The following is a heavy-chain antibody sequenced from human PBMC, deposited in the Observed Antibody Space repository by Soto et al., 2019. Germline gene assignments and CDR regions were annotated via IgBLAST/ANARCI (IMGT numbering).Heavy chain of an antibody. CDR1: GYSFTSYW. V-gene: IGHV5-10-1*01. CDR2: IDPSDSYT. D-gene: IGHD6-19*01. Sequence: PGESLKISCKGSGYSFTSYWISWVRQMPGKGLVWMGRIDPSDSYTNYSPSFQGHVTISADKSISTAYLQWSSLKASDTAMYYCARRAPTSRSSGWSVDYWGQGTLVTVSS. J-gene: IGHJ4*02. CDR3: ARRAPTSRSSGWSVDY.